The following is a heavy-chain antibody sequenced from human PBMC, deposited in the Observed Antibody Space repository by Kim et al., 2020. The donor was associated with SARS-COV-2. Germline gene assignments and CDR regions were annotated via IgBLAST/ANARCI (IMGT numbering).Heavy chain of an antibody. V-gene: IGHV3-33*01. J-gene: IGHJ4*02. Sequence: GGSLRLSCAASGFTFSSYGMHWVRQAPGKGLEWVAVIWYDGSNKYYADSVKGRFTISRDNSKNTLYLQMNSLRAEDTAVYYCARGAVAATIGSDYWGQGTLVTVSS. D-gene: IGHD2-15*01. CDR1: GFTFSSYG. CDR2: IWYDGSNK. CDR3: ARGAVAATIGSDY.